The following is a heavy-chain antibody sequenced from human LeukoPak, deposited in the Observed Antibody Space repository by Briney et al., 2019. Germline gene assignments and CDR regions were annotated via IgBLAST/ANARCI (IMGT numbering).Heavy chain of an antibody. CDR1: GGSISSSSYY. D-gene: IGHD3-22*01. J-gene: IGHJ4*02. CDR3: ARGQYYYDSSGYYLY. V-gene: IGHV4-39*07. CDR2: IYYSGST. Sequence: PSETLSLTCTVSGGSISSSSYYWGWIRQPPGKGLEWIGSIYYSGSTYYNPSLKSRVTISVDTSKNQFSLKLSSVTAADTAVYYCARGQYYYDSSGYYLYWGQGTLVTVSS.